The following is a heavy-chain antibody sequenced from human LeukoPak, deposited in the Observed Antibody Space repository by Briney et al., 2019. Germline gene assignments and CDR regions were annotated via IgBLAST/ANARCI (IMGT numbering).Heavy chain of an antibody. CDR3: ARGRRTHYGSGSYYNGQYYYYYGMDV. D-gene: IGHD3-10*01. CDR2: INHSGST. CDR1: GGSFSGYY. V-gene: IGHV4-34*01. J-gene: IGHJ6*02. Sequence: SETLSLTCAVYGGSFSGYYWSWIRQPPGKGLEWIGEINHSGSTNYNPSLKSRVTISVDTSKNQFSLKLSSVTAADTAVYYCARGRRTHYGSGSYYNGQYYYYYGMDVWGQGTTVTVSS.